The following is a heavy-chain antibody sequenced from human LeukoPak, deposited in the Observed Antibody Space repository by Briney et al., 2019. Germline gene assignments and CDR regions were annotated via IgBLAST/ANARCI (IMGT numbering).Heavy chain of an antibody. J-gene: IGHJ4*02. CDR3: ARDPGSGRSSWFDY. D-gene: IGHD6-13*01. Sequence: ASVKVSCKASGYTFTGYYMHWVRQAPGQGLEWMGWINPNSGGTNYAQKFQGGVTMTRDTSISTAYMELSRLRSDDTAVYYCARDPGSGRSSWFDYWGQGTLVTVSS. V-gene: IGHV1-2*02. CDR1: GYTFTGYY. CDR2: INPNSGGT.